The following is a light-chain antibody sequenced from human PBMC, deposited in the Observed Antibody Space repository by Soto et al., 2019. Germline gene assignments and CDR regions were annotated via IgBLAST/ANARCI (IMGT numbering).Light chain of an antibody. V-gene: IGKV2-28*01. CDR3: MQALQTPR. CDR2: LGS. J-gene: IGKJ1*01. Sequence: DIVMTQSPLSLPVTPGEPASISCRSSQSLLHSNGYNYLDWYLQKQGQSPQLLIYLGSNRASGVPDRFSGSGSRTDFTLKISRVEAEDVGFYYCMQALQTPRFGQGTKVEIK. CDR1: QSLLHSNGYNY.